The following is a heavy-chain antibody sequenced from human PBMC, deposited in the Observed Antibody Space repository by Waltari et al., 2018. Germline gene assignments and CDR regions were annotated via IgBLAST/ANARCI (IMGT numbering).Heavy chain of an antibody. Sequence: QVQLVQSGAEVKRPGAPVKVSCKAYGYMFSNYRTGWVRQAPGQGLEWMGLITTYTGNTNLAQKFQGRVTMTSDTSTNTAYMELTSLGSDDTAVYYCTRPRGPGPRGPGGLYWYFDLWGRGTLVTVSS. CDR3: TRPRGPGPRGPGGLYWYFDL. CDR1: GYMFSNYR. J-gene: IGHJ2*01. D-gene: IGHD3-10*01. CDR2: ITTYTGNT. V-gene: IGHV1-18*01.